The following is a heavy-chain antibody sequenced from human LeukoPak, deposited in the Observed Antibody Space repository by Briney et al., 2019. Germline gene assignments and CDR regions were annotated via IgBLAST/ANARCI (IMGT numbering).Heavy chain of an antibody. J-gene: IGHJ3*02. CDR3: ATDRAIWFGDLLYLHAFDI. D-gene: IGHD3-10*01. CDR1: GYTLTELS. V-gene: IGHV1-24*01. CDR2: FDPEDGET. Sequence: ASVKVSCKVSGYTLTELSMHWVRQAPGKGLEWMGGFDPEDGETIYAQKFQGRVTMTEDTSTDTAYMELSSLRSEDTAVYYCATDRAIWFGDLLYLHAFDIWGQGTMVTVSS.